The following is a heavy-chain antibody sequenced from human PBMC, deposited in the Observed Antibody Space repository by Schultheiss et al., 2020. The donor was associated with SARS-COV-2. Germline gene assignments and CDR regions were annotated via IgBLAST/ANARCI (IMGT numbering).Heavy chain of an antibody. CDR1: GGTFSSYA. D-gene: IGHD2-15*01. CDR3: ARKVIGPYGGFVDY. V-gene: IGHV1-18*01. CDR2: INPNSGGT. J-gene: IGHJ4*02. Sequence: ASVKVSCKASGGTFSSYAISWVRQAPGQGLEWMGWINPNSGGTNYAQKFQGWVTMTTDTSTSTAYMELRSLRSDDTAVYYCARKVIGPYGGFVDYWGQGTLVTVSS.